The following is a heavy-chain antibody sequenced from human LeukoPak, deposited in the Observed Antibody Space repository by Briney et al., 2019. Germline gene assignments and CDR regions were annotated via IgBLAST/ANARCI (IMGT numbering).Heavy chain of an antibody. CDR2: IRYDGSNK. CDR1: GIIFSSDG. CDR3: AKVGSGWYGVDY. D-gene: IGHD6-19*01. J-gene: IGHJ4*02. V-gene: IGHV3-30*02. Sequence: PGGSLRLSCVASGIIFSSDGMHWVRQAPGKGLEWVAFIRYDGSNKYYTDSVKGRFTISRDNSKNTLYLQMNSLRDEDTAVYYCAKVGSGWYGVDYWGQGTLVTVSS.